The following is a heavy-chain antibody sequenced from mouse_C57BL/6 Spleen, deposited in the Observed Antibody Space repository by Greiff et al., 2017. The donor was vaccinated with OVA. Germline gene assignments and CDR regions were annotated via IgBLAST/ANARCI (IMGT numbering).Heavy chain of an antibody. J-gene: IGHJ2*01. CDR2: IDPETGGT. Sequence: VQLQQSGAELVRPGASVTLSCKASGYTFTDYEMHWVKQTPVHGLEWIGAIDPETGGTAYNQKFKGKAILTADKSSSTAYMELRSLTSEDSAVYYFTRRGYYGTYYFDYWGKSTTLTVSS. D-gene: IGHD1-1*01. CDR3: TRRGYYGTYYFDY. CDR1: GYTFTDYE. V-gene: IGHV1-15*01.